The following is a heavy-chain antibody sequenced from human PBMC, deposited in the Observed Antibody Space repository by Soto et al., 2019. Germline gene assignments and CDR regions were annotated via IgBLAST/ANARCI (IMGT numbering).Heavy chain of an antibody. J-gene: IGHJ4*02. CDR2: ISGSGGST. V-gene: IGHV3-23*01. CDR1: GFTSSSYA. CDR3: AKERGYYDSSGYYPN. D-gene: IGHD3-22*01. Sequence: PGGSLRLSCAASGFTSSSYAMSWVRQAPGKGLEWVSAISGSGGSTYYADSVKGRFAISRDNSKNTLYLQMNSLRAEDTAVYYCAKERGYYDSSGYYPNWGQGTLVTVSS.